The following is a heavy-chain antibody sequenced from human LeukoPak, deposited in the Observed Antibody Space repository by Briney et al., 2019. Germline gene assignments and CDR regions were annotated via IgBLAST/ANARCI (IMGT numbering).Heavy chain of an antibody. Sequence: GESLRISCKDSGNSFTNYWISWVRQMPGKGLEWMGRIGPSDSYTNYSPSFQGHVTISVDKSISTAYLQWSSLKASDTAMYYCARRYDSGSTIDQWGQGTLVTVSS. V-gene: IGHV5-10-1*01. CDR1: GNSFTNYW. CDR2: IGPSDSYT. CDR3: ARRYDSGSTIDQ. J-gene: IGHJ4*02. D-gene: IGHD3-10*01.